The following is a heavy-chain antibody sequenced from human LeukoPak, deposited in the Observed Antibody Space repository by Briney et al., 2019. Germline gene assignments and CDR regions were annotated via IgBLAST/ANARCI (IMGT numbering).Heavy chain of an antibody. Sequence: SQTLSLTCTVSGGSLSSGDYYWSWIRQPPGKGLEWIGYIYHSGSTYYNPSLKSRVTISVDGSKNQFSLKLSSVTAADTAVYYCATETTSPYYGMDVWGKGTTVTVSS. V-gene: IGHV4-30-2*01. CDR1: GGSLSSGDYY. CDR2: IYHSGST. J-gene: IGHJ6*04. D-gene: IGHD1-14*01. CDR3: ATETTSPYYGMDV.